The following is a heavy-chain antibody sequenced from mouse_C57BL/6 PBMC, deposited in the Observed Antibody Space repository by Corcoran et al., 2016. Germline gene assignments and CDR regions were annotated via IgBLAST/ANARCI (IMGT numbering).Heavy chain of an antibody. D-gene: IGHD3-1*01. V-gene: IGHV9-3*01. Sequence: QIQLVQSGPELKKPGETVKISCKASGYTFTTYGMSWVKQAPGQGLKWMGWINTYSGVPTYADDFKGRFAFSLETSASTAYLQINNLKNEDTATYFCARLGLLYAMDYWGQGTSVTVSS. CDR2: INTYSGVP. CDR1: GYTFTTYG. J-gene: IGHJ4*01. CDR3: ARLGLLYAMDY.